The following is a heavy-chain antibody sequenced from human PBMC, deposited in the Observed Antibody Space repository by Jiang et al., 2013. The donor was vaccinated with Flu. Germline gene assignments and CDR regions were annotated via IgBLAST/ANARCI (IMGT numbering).Heavy chain of an antibody. CDR3: ARDPHSSSSKWYFDL. V-gene: IGHV3-21*01. CDR1: GFTFSSYS. CDR2: ISSSSSYI. J-gene: IGHJ2*01. Sequence: QLVESGGGLVKPGGSLRLSCAASGFTFSSYSMNWVRQAPGKGLEWVSSISSSSSYIYYADSVKGRFTISRDNAKNSLYLQMNSLRAEDTAVYYCARDPHSSSSKWYFDLWGRGTLVTVSS. D-gene: IGHD6-6*01.